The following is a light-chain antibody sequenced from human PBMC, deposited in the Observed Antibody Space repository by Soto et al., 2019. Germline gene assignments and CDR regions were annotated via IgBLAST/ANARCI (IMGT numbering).Light chain of an antibody. CDR3: QQYGSSPRT. Sequence: ENVLTQSPGTLSLSPGERATLSCRARQSVSSYYLAWDQQRPGQAPRLLISGATSRATGIPDRFSGGGSGTDFTLTINRLEPEDFAVYYCQQYGSSPRTFGQGTKVEIK. CDR1: QSVSSYY. V-gene: IGKV3-20*01. J-gene: IGKJ1*01. CDR2: GAT.